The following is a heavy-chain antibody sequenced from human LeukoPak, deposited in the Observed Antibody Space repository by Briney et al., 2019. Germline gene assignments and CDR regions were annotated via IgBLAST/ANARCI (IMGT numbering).Heavy chain of an antibody. Sequence: GGSLRLSCAASGFTFSIYSMNWVRQASGKGLEWVSSISSSTSYIYYADSVKGRFTISRNKAKNSLYLQMNSPRGEDTAVYYCARDPGYCSGGRCDLKYYFDYWGQGTLVTVSS. V-gene: IGHV3-21*01. D-gene: IGHD2-15*01. J-gene: IGHJ4*02. CDR3: ARDPGYCSGGRCDLKYYFDY. CDR2: ISSSTSYI. CDR1: GFTFSIYS.